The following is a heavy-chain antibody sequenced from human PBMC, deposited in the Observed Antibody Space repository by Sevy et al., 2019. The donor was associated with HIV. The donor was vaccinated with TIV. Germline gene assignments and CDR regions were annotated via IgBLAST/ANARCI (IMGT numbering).Heavy chain of an antibody. J-gene: IGHJ4*02. V-gene: IGHV1-69*13. CDR2: IIPILGTV. CDR3: AGWGGNGWYYFDY. D-gene: IGHD6-19*01. Sequence: ASVKVSCKASGGTFSSYGISWVRQAPGQGLEWMGGIIPILGTVNYAQKFQGRVTITADESTKTAYMELSSLRSEDTAVYYCAGWGGNGWYYFDYWGQETLVTVSS. CDR1: GGTFSSYG.